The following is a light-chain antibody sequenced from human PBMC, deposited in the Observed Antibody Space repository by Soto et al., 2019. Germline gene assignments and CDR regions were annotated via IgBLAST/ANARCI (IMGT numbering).Light chain of an antibody. Sequence: DIEMTQSPSSLSASVGHRVTLSCRASQSVSSYLKWYQQKPGQAPKLLIYAASTLQIGIPSRFSGSGSGTDFTLTISSLQPEDFATYYCQQSNSSLRTFGHGTKLEIK. CDR2: AAS. CDR1: QSVSSY. CDR3: QQSNSSLRT. V-gene: IGKV1-39*01. J-gene: IGKJ2*02.